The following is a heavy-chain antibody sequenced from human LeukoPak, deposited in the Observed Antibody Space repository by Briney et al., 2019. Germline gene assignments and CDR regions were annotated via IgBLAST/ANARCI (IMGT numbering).Heavy chain of an antibody. J-gene: IGHJ4*02. V-gene: IGHV4-39*07. CDR2: INHSGSA. D-gene: IGHD3-22*01. CDR1: GGSISSITYY. Sequence: SETLSLTCTVSGGSISSITYYWSWIRQAPGKGLEWIGEINHSGSANYNPSLKSRVTMLVDTSKKQFSLKLSSVTAADTAVYYCARRSFYYATSGGGDYWGQGTLVTVSS. CDR3: ARRSFYYATSGGGDY.